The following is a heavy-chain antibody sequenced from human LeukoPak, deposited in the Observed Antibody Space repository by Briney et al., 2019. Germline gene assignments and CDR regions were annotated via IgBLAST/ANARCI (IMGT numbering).Heavy chain of an antibody. Sequence: ASVKVSCKASGYTFTSYYMHWVRQAPGQGLEWMGIINPSGGSTSYAQKFQSRVTMTRDTSTSTVYMELSSLRSEDTAVYYCARVRSGYSSGWSPFDYWGQGTLVTVSS. D-gene: IGHD6-19*01. CDR2: INPSGGST. CDR1: GYTFTSYY. V-gene: IGHV1-46*01. J-gene: IGHJ4*02. CDR3: ARVRSGYSSGWSPFDY.